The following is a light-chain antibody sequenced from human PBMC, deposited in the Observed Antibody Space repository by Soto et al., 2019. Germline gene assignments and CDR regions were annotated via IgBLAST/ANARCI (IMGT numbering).Light chain of an antibody. J-gene: IGKJ1*01. CDR1: QTMSNNY. CDR3: QQQSNSPWT. Sequence: EIVLTQSPGTLTLSPGESAALSCRASQTMSNNYLVWYRQKPGQAHRLLIDAVSSRAAGITDRFSGSGSGTDFALTIARLEPEDSAVYYCQQQSNSPWTFGQGTRVEI. CDR2: AVS. V-gene: IGKV3D-20*02.